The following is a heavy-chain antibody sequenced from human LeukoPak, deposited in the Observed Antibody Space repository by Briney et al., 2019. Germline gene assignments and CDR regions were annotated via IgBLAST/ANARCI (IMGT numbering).Heavy chain of an antibody. J-gene: IGHJ4*02. Sequence: SETLSLTCTVSGGSISSYYWSWIRQPPGKGLEWIGEINHSGSTNYNPSLKSRVTISVDTSKNQFSLKLSSVTAADTAVYYCARGPLRGAPNITHYFDYWGQGTLVTVSS. D-gene: IGHD1-20*01. CDR3: ARGPLRGAPNITHYFDY. V-gene: IGHV4-34*01. CDR2: INHSGST. CDR1: GGSISSYY.